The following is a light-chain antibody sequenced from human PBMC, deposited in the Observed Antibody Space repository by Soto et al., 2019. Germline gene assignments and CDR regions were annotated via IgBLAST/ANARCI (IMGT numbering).Light chain of an antibody. CDR3: SSYTSSSTYV. CDR1: ISDVGGYNY. Sequence: QSALTQPASVSGSPGQSITISCTGTISDVGGYNYVSWYQQHPGKAPKLMIFDVSNRPSGVSNRFSGSKSGYTASLTISVLQAEDEADYYCSSYTSSSTYVIGTGTKVTVL. CDR2: DVS. J-gene: IGLJ1*01. V-gene: IGLV2-14*03.